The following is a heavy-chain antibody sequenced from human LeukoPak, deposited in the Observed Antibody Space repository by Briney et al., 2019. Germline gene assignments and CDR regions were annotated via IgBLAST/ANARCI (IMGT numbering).Heavy chain of an antibody. D-gene: IGHD3-22*01. CDR1: GRSISSYY. V-gene: IGHV4-4*07. CDR3: AGTMIVEGKYYFDY. J-gene: IGHJ4*02. Sequence: SETLSLTCTVSGRSISSYYWSWIRQPAGKGLEWIRRIYTSGSTNYNPSLKSRVTMSVDTSKNQFSLKLSSVTAADTAVYYCAGTMIVEGKYYFDYWGQGTLVTVSS. CDR2: IYTSGST.